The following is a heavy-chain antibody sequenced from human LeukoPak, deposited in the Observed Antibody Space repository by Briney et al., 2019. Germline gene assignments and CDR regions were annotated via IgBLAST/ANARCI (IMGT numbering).Heavy chain of an antibody. J-gene: IGHJ4*02. Sequence: ASVKVSCKASGYTFTGYYMHWVRQAPGQGLEWMGWINPNSVGTNYAQKFQGRVTMTRDTSISTAYMELSRLRSDDTAVYYCARQSAAGTIDFDYWGQGTLVTVSS. V-gene: IGHV1-2*02. CDR2: INPNSVGT. CDR3: ARQSAAGTIDFDY. D-gene: IGHD6-13*01. CDR1: GYTFTGYY.